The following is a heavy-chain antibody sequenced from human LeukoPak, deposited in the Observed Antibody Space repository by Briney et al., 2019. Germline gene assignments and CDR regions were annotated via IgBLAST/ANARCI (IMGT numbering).Heavy chain of an antibody. D-gene: IGHD2/OR15-2a*01. Sequence: GSSLRLSCAASGFTFSSYWMHWVRQAPGKGLVWVARISPDGSSALSADSVRGRFTISRDNADNTLYLQLNSLRAEDTAVYYCARVSFCPRCHFDYWGQGTLVTVSS. CDR3: ARVSFCPRCHFDY. J-gene: IGHJ4*02. V-gene: IGHV3-74*03. CDR1: GFTFSSYW. CDR2: ISPDGSSA.